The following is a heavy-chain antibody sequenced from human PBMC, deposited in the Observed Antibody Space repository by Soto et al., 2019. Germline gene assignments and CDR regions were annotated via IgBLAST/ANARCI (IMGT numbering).Heavy chain of an antibody. CDR3: VRGQGGYHSSWFDY. D-gene: IGHD6-13*01. Sequence: EVQLVESGGGLVQLGGSLRLSCAASGFSIGTYWMHWVRQAPGKGLVWVSRSNSDGSATAYADSVKGRFTISRDNAKNTLYLQMTSLRAEDTAVYYCVRGQGGYHSSWFDYWGQGTLVTVSS. J-gene: IGHJ5*01. V-gene: IGHV3-74*01. CDR1: GFSIGTYW. CDR2: SNSDGSAT.